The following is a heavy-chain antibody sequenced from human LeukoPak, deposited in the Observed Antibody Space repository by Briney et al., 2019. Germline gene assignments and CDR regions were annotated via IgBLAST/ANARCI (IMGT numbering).Heavy chain of an antibody. CDR3: AREFSVAGTSEYYFDY. D-gene: IGHD6-19*01. CDR2: IKQDRSEK. V-gene: IGHV3-7*03. J-gene: IGHJ4*02. Sequence: PGGSLRLSCAPSGFTFSSSTFGSYTLNGVRQAPGKGLECVANIKQDRSEKYYVDSVKGRFTISRDNPKNSLYLQMNSLRAEDTAVYYCAREFSVAGTSEYYFDYWGQGTLVTVSS. CDR1: GFTFSSSTFGSYT.